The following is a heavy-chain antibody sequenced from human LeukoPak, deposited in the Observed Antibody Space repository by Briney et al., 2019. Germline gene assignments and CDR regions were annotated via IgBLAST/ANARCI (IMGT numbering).Heavy chain of an antibody. V-gene: IGHV3-33*01. D-gene: IGHD3-16*01. J-gene: IGHJ6*02. CDR3: ARDRQSTFMDV. Sequence: GGSLRLPCATSGFTFSNHGMHWVRQAPGKGLEWVAVIWYDGSNKYYADSVKGRFTISRDNSKKTLYLQMNSPRAEDTAVYYCARDRQSTFMDVWGQGTTVTVSS. CDR2: IWYDGSNK. CDR1: GFTFSNHG.